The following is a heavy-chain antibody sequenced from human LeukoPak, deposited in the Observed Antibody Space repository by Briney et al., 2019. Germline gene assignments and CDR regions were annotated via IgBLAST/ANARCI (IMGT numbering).Heavy chain of an antibody. CDR2: IFYSGII. CDR3: ARLYGSGYHYYGMDA. V-gene: IGHV4-34*12. J-gene: IGHJ6*02. D-gene: IGHD3-22*01. CDR1: GGSFNNYY. Sequence: SETLSLTCAVYGGSFNNYYWGWIRQPPGKGLEWIGRIFYSGIIYYNPPFKSRVTMSVDTSKNQFSLKLSSVTAADTAVYFCARLYGSGYHYYGMDAWGQGTTVTVSS.